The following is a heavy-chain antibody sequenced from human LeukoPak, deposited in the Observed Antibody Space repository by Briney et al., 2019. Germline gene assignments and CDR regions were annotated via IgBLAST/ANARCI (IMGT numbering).Heavy chain of an antibody. V-gene: IGHV4-34*01. CDR3: ARGIGYGDYLGYYYYYMDV. CDR2: INHSGST. Sequence: SETLSLTCAVYGVSFRCYYWIGIPQPPGKALEGFGEINHSGSTNYTPSLKSRVTISVDTSKNQFSLKLSSVTAADTAVYYCARGIGYGDYLGYYYYYMDVWGKGTTVTVSS. D-gene: IGHD4-17*01. J-gene: IGHJ6*03. CDR1: GVSFRCYY.